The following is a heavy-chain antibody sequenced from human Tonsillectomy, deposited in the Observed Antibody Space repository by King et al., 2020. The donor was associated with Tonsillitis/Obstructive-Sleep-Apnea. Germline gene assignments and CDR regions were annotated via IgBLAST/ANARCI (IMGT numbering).Heavy chain of an antibody. Sequence: TLKESGPTLVKPTQTLTLTCTFSGFSLSTSGVGVGWIRQPPGKALEWLALIYWDDDKRYRLSLKSRLTITKDTSNNQVVLTMTNMDPVDTATYYCAPRGRNASYYDGSGSQGAFVSWGQGTVVTVSS. J-gene: IGHJ3*02. V-gene: IGHV2-5*02. D-gene: IGHD3-22*01. CDR2: IYWDDDK. CDR1: GFSLSTSGVG. CDR3: APRGRNASYYDGSGSQGAFVS.